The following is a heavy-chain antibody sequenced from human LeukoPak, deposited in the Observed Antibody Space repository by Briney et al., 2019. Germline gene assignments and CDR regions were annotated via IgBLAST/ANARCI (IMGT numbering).Heavy chain of an antibody. CDR2: IYYSGST. D-gene: IGHD5-24*01. CDR3: AKRDGYKDPYWYFDL. CDR1: GGSISSSSYY. V-gene: IGHV4-39*01. J-gene: IGHJ2*01. Sequence: TPSETLSLTCTVSGGSISSSSYYWGWIRQPPGKGLEWIGSIYYSGSTYYNPSLKSRVTISVDTSKNQFSLRLSSVTAADTAVYYCAKRDGYKDPYWYFDLWGRGTLVTVSS.